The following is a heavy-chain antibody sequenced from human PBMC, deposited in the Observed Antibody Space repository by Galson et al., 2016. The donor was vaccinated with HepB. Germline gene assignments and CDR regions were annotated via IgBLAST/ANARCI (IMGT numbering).Heavy chain of an antibody. CDR1: GFTFSSYG. CDR2: VWYDGSNI. J-gene: IGHJ4*02. D-gene: IGHD6-19*01. V-gene: IGHV3-33*01. CDR3: TRGIAVAPNGPDY. Sequence: SLRLSCAASGFTFSSYGMHWVRQAPGKGLEWVAFVWYDGSNIIYGDSAKGRFTISRDNSKNTLYLKMNSLRVEDTAVYYCTRGIAVAPNGPDYWGQGTLVTVPS.